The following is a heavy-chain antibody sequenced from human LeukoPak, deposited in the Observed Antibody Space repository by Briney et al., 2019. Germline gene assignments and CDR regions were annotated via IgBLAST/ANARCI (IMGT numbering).Heavy chain of an antibody. Sequence: SETLSLTCTVSGGSIGTYWWSWVRQPPGKGLEWIGNIYISGSTNYNPSFKSRVTISVDTSKNQFFLKLSSMTAADTAVYFCARQGEDFWTGYYTDSYMDAWGKGTPVTVSS. V-gene: IGHV4-4*09. CDR3: ARQGEDFWTGYYTDSYMDA. D-gene: IGHD3/OR15-3a*01. CDR1: GGSIGTYW. CDR2: IYISGST. J-gene: IGHJ6*03.